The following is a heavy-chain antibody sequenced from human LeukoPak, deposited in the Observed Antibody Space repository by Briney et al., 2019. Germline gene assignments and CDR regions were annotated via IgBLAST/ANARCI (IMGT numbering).Heavy chain of an antibody. CDR1: GFTFSSYG. CDR3: AGDTPPGGDFYFGY. D-gene: IGHD3-16*01. V-gene: IGHV3-30*03. J-gene: IGHJ4*02. Sequence: GGSLRLSCAASGFTFSSYGMHWVRQAPGKGLEWVAVISYDGSNKYYADSVKGRFTISRDNSKNTLYLQMNSLRAEDTAVYYCAGDTPPGGDFYFGYWGQGTLVTVSS. CDR2: ISYDGSNK.